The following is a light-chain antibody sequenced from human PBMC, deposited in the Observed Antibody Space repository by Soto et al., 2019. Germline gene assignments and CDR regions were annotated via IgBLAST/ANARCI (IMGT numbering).Light chain of an antibody. CDR2: ANS. J-gene: IGLJ3*02. V-gene: IGLV1-40*01. CDR1: SSNIGAGYD. CDR3: QSYDSSLSGSV. Sequence: QSVLTQPPSVSGAPGQRVTISCTGSSSNIGAGYDVHWYQQLPGTAPKLLIYANSNRPSGVPDRFSGSKSGTSASLAITGLQAEDEADYYCQSYDSSLSGSVFGGGTKVNVL.